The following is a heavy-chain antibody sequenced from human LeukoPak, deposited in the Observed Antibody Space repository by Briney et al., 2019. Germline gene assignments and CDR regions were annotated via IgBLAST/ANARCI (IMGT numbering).Heavy chain of an antibody. CDR3: AREKSILTGYYVDY. V-gene: IGHV1-18*01. D-gene: IGHD3-9*01. CDR1: GGIISNHA. Sequence: GASVKVSCKVSGGIISNHAISWVRQAPGQGLEWMGWISVYNGNTKYAQKLQGRVTMTTDTSTNTAYMELRSLRSDDTAVYYCAREKSILTGYYVDYWGQGTLVTVSS. CDR2: ISVYNGNT. J-gene: IGHJ4*02.